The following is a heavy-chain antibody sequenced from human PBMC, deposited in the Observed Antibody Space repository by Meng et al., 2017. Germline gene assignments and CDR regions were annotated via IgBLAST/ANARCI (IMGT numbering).Heavy chain of an antibody. Sequence: QVQVVGFGGGVVQPGRSLRLSWAASGFTFSSYGMHWASQAQGKGLEWVAVIWYDGSNKYYADSVKGRFTISRDNSKNTLYLQMNSLRAEDTAVYYCARGLSTTYWYFDLWGRGTLVTVSS. J-gene: IGHJ2*01. CDR1: GFTFSSYG. CDR2: IWYDGSNK. D-gene: IGHD2/OR15-2a*01. V-gene: IGHV3-33*01. CDR3: ARGLSTTYWYFDL.